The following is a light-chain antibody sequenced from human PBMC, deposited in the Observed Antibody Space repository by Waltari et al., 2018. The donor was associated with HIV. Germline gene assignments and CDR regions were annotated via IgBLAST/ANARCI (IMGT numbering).Light chain of an antibody. CDR3: QQSYSSPNN. CDR2: AAS. Sequence: DIQMTQSPSSLSASLGDRVTITCRASQSISSHLNWYQQKPGEAPKVLIYAASSLRSDVPSRFSGSGSGIEFTLTISSLQLEDFATYFCQQSYSSPNNFGQGT. CDR1: QSISSH. J-gene: IGKJ2*01. V-gene: IGKV1-39*01.